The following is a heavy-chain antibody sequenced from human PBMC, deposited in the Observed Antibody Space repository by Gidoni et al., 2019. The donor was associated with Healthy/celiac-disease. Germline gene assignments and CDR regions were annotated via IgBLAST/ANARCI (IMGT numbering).Heavy chain of an antibody. CDR3: ARLLEQQLVSFDY. Sequence: VQLVQSGAEATKPGESLKSSCKGSVYSVTSYWIGRVRPMAGKGLEWMGIIYPVDSDTSYSPAFQGQITISADKAISTAYLQWSSLKASDTAMYYCARLLEQQLVSFDYWGQGTLVTVSS. D-gene: IGHD6-13*01. V-gene: IGHV5-51*01. CDR2: IYPVDSDT. CDR1: VYSVTSYW. J-gene: IGHJ4*02.